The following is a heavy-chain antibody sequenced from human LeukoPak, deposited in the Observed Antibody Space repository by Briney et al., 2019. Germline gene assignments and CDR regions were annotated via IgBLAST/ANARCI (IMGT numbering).Heavy chain of an antibody. V-gene: IGHV3-74*01. J-gene: IGHJ4*02. Sequence: GGSLRLSCAASGFTFSSYWMHWVRQAPGKGLVWVSRINSDGSSTSYADSVKGRFTISRDNAKNTLYLQMNSLRAEDTAVYYCARVGPAAGTDYWGQGTLVTVSS. CDR3: ARVGPAAGTDY. CDR2: INSDGSST. D-gene: IGHD6-13*01. CDR1: GFTFSSYW.